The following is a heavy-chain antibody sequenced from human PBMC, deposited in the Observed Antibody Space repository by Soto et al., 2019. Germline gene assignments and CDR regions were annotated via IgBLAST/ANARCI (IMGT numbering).Heavy chain of an antibody. J-gene: IGHJ6*02. CDR2: ISFDGGTK. CDR1: GFVFSSYR. CDR3: ARVATVFAVATYGMDV. Sequence: GGSLRLSCGASGFVFSSYRMHWVRPAPGKGRECVAAISFDGGTKYYSESVKGRFTISRDNPQSRMLLQMNRLRPEDTAVYYWARVATVFAVATYGMDVGGQRTRVTVSS. V-gene: IGHV3-30-3*01. D-gene: IGHD3-3*01.